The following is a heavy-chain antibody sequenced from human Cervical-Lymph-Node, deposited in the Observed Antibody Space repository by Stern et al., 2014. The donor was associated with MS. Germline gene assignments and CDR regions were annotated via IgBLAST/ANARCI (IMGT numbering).Heavy chain of an antibody. D-gene: IGHD5-18*01. CDR3: AREHVDTAMVVDY. CDR1: GFTFSSYG. V-gene: IGHV3-33*01. CDR2: IWYDGSNK. J-gene: IGHJ4*02. Sequence: MQLVESGGGVVQPGRSLRLSCAASGFTFSSYGMHWVRQAPGKGLEWVAVIWYDGSNKYYADSVKGRFTISRDNSKNTLYLQMNSLRAEDTAVYYCAREHVDTAMVVDYWGQGTLVTVSS.